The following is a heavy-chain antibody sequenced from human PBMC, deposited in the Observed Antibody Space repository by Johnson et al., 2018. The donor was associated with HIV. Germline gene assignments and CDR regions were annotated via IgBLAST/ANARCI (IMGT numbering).Heavy chain of an antibody. J-gene: IGHJ3*02. V-gene: IGHV3-66*01. Sequence: VQLVESGGGVVQPGGSLRLSCAASGFTVSSYYMSWVRQAPGKGLEWVSVLFSGGSTYYADSLKGRFTISRDNSKNTLYLQMNSLRAEDTAVYYCARACRDGYTCDAFDIWGQGTMVTVSS. CDR1: GFTVSSYY. CDR3: ARACRDGYTCDAFDI. D-gene: IGHD5-24*01. CDR2: LFSGGST.